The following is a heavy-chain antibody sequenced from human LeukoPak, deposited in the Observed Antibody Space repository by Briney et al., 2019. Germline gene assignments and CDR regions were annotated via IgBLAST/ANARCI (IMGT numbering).Heavy chain of an antibody. D-gene: IGHD2-21*02. J-gene: IGHJ4*02. CDR3: ARQLSGDCQWTFDY. CDR2: IYYSGTT. CDR1: SGSINNKLHY. V-gene: IGHV4-39*02. Sequence: SETLSLTCTVSSGSINNKLHYWGWIRQPPGRGPEWIATIYYSGTTFYNPSLKSRVTISVDTSNNLFSLTLSSVTAADTAVYYCARQLSGDCQWTFDYWGQGALVTVSS.